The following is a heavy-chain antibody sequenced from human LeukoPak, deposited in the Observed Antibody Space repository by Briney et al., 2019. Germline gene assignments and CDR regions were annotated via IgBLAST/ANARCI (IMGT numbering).Heavy chain of an antibody. J-gene: IGHJ4*02. CDR2: ISSSSSTI. CDR3: ARVLAAKAIVVPAAMDY. Sequence: GGSLRLSCVVSGFTFSTYAMRWVRQAPGKGLEWVSYISSSSSTIYYADSVKGRFTISRDNAKNSLYLQMNSLRAEDTAVYYCARVLAAKAIVVPAAMDYWGQGTLVTVSS. D-gene: IGHD2-2*01. V-gene: IGHV3-48*01. CDR1: GFTFSTYA.